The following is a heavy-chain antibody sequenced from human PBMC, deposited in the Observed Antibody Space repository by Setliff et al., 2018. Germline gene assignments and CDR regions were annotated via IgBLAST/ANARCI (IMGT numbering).Heavy chain of an antibody. Sequence: PSETLSLTCAVSSYSISSGYFWGWLRQPPGKGLEWIGSISHTGSADYNPSLESRVTISLDASKNQFSLNLKSVTAADTAVYYCARDNDVRFDPWGQGTLVTVSS. CDR2: ISHTGSA. J-gene: IGHJ5*02. D-gene: IGHD3-10*02. CDR3: ARDNDVRFDP. V-gene: IGHV4-38-2*02. CDR1: SYSISSGYF.